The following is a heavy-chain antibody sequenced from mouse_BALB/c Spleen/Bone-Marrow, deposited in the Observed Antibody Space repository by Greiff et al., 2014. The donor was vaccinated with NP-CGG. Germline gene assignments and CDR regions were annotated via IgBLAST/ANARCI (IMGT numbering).Heavy chain of an antibody. Sequence: EVKLMESGGGLVKPGGSLKLSCAASVFTFSSYAMSWVRQTPEKRLEWVATISSGGSYTYYPDSVKGRFTISRDNAKNTLYLQMSSLRSEDTAMYYCARPHYYGSSWFAYWGQGTLVTVSA. CDR3: ARPHYYGSSWFAY. D-gene: IGHD1-1*01. CDR1: VFTFSSYA. J-gene: IGHJ3*01. CDR2: ISSGGSYT. V-gene: IGHV5-9-3*01.